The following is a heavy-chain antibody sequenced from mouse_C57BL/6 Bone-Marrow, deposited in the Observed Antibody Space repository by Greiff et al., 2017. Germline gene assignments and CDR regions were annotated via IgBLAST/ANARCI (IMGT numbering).Heavy chain of an antibody. CDR3: ARQDYGSSKYFDY. Sequence: QVQLQQPGAELVRPGSSVKLSCKASGYTFTSYWMHWVKQRPIQGLEWIGNIDPSDSETNYNQKFKDTVTLTVDKSSSTAYMQLSSLTAEDSAVYYCARQDYGSSKYFDYWGQGTTLTVSS. J-gene: IGHJ2*01. V-gene: IGHV1-52*01. CDR2: IDPSDSET. CDR1: GYTFTSYW. D-gene: IGHD1-1*01.